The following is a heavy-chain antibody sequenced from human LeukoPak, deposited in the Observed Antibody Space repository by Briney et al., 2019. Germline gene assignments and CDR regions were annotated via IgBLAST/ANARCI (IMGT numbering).Heavy chain of an antibody. CDR1: GFTFSSYS. Sequence: GGSLRLSCAASGFTFSSYSMNWVRQAPGKGLEWVSSISSCSSYIYYADSVKGRFTISRDNAKNSLYLQMNSLRAEDTAVYYCARDSIVVVAAFDYWGQGTLVTVSS. D-gene: IGHD2-15*01. V-gene: IGHV3-21*01. CDR2: ISSCSSYI. J-gene: IGHJ4*02. CDR3: ARDSIVVVAAFDY.